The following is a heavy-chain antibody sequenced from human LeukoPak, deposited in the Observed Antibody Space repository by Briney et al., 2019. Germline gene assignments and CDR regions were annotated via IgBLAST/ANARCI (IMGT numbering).Heavy chain of an antibody. J-gene: IGHJ4*02. Sequence: GGSLRLSCAASGFSFSDDWMCWVRQAPGKGLEWVANINQDESKKYYVDSVKGRSTISRDNAKNSLYLQMSSLRAEDTAVYYCARDHAYRTDYWGQGTLVTVSS. D-gene: IGHD2-2*01. V-gene: IGHV3-7*01. CDR3: ARDHAYRTDY. CDR2: INQDESKK. CDR1: GFSFSDDW.